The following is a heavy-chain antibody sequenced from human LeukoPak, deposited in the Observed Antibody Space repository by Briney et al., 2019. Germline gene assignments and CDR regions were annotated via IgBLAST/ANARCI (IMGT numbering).Heavy chain of an antibody. D-gene: IGHD3-10*01. CDR3: ARRGGSGRSFDY. J-gene: IGHJ4*02. Sequence: SETLSLTCTVSGGSVSSGTYYWSWIRQPPGKGLEWIGYIYYTGSTNYNPSLKSRLTISVDTSKNQFALTLSSVTAADTAGYYCARRGGSGRSFDYWGQGTLVTVSS. CDR1: GGSVSSGTYY. CDR2: IYYTGST. V-gene: IGHV4-61*01.